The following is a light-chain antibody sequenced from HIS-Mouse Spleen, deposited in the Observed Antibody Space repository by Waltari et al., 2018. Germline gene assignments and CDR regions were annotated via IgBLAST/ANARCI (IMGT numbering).Light chain of an antibody. Sequence: EIVLTQSPCTLSLSPGERATLPCRASQRVSSSYLAWYQQKPGQAPRPLIHGAPSRATGIPDRFSGSGSGTDFTLTISRLEPEDFAVYYCQQYGSSPPDTFGQGTKLEIK. J-gene: IGKJ2*01. CDR3: QQYGSSPPDT. CDR2: GAP. V-gene: IGKV3-20*01. CDR1: QRVSSSY.